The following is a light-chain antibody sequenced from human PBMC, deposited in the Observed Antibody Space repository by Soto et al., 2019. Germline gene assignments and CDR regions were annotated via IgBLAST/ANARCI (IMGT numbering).Light chain of an antibody. CDR2: AAS. J-gene: IGKJ1*01. Sequence: DIQMTQSPSSLSASVGDRVTITCRTSQSISSYLNWYQQKPGKVPRLLIYAASSLQSGVPSRFSGSGSGTDFTLTISSLQPEDFATYSCQQSYNSPQTFGRGTKVDIK. V-gene: IGKV1-39*01. CDR1: QSISSY. CDR3: QQSYNSPQT.